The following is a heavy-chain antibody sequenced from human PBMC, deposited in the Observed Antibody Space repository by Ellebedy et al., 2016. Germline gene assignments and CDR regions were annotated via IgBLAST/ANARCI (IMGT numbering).Heavy chain of an antibody. V-gene: IGHV3-23*01. CDR3: RQGHYADL. J-gene: IGHJ4*02. D-gene: IGHD4-17*01. CDR2: ISAGSDTT. Sequence: GGSLRLSXAASGIAFSDFFMSWVCRAPGKGLEWVATISAGSDTTRLADSVKGRFTISRDNFKNSVYLRMNSLRVEDTAVYYCRQGHYADLWGQGTLVTVSS. CDR1: GIAFSDFF.